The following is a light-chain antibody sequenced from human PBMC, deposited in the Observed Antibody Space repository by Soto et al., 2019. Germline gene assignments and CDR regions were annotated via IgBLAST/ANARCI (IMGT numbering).Light chain of an antibody. CDR1: QSISSW. CDR3: QQYSSYPYT. J-gene: IGKJ2*01. Sequence: DIQMTQSPSTLSASVGDRVTITCRASQSISSWLARYQQKPGTAPKLLIYKASSLQSGVPSRFSGSGSGTEFTLTISSLQPDDFATYYCQQYSSYPYTFGQGTKLEIK. CDR2: KAS. V-gene: IGKV1-5*03.